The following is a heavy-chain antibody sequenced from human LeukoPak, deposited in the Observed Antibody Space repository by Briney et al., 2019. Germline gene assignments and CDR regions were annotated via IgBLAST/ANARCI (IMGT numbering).Heavy chain of an antibody. CDR3: ARGRDFWSGYFWFDP. J-gene: IGHJ5*02. D-gene: IGHD3-3*01. Sequence: GGSLRLSCAASGFTFSSYSMNWVRQAPGKGLEWVSYISSSSSTIYYADSVKGRFTISRDNAKNSLYLQMNSLRAEDTAVYYCARGRDFWSGYFWFDPWGQGTLVTVSS. CDR1: GFTFSSYS. V-gene: IGHV3-48*01. CDR2: ISSSSSTI.